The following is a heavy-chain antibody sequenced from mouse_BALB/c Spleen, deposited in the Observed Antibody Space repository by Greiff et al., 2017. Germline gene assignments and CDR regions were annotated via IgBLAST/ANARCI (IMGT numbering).Heavy chain of an antibody. V-gene: IGHV1-7*01. J-gene: IGHJ4*01. CDR1: GYTFTSYW. Sequence: VQLQQSGAELAKPGASVKMSCKASGYTFTSYWMHWVKQRPGQGLEWIGYINPSTGYTEYNQKFKDKATLTADKSSSTAYMQLSSLTSEDSAVYYCARSRGYDAMDYWGQGTSVTVSS. CDR3: ARSRGYDAMDY. CDR2: INPSTGYT.